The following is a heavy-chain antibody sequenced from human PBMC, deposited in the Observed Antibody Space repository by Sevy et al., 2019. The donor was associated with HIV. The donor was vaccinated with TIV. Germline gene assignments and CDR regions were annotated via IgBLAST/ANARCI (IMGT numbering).Heavy chain of an antibody. V-gene: IGHV1-2*02. Sequence: ASLKVSCKASGYTFTGYYMHWVRQAPGQGLEWMGWINPNSGGTNYAQKFQGRVTMTRDTSISTAYMELSRLRSDDTAVYYCAREGTMVRGVIIPGYYGIDVWGQGTTVTVSS. J-gene: IGHJ6*02. CDR3: AREGTMVRGVIIPGYYGIDV. CDR1: GYTFTGYY. D-gene: IGHD3-10*01. CDR2: INPNSGGT.